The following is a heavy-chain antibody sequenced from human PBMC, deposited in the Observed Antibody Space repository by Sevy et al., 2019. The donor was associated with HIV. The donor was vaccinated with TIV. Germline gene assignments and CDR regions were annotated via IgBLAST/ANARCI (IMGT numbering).Heavy chain of an antibody. J-gene: IGHJ6*02. V-gene: IGHV1-24*01. CDR2: FDPEDGET. Sequence: ASGKVSCKVSGYTLTELSMHWVRQAPGKGLEWMGGFDPEDGETIYAQKFQGRVTMTENTSTDTAYMELSSLRSEDTAVYYCAMPLVVPAADYYYYGMDVWGQGTTVTVSS. CDR1: GYTLTELS. D-gene: IGHD2-2*01. CDR3: AMPLVVPAADYYYYGMDV.